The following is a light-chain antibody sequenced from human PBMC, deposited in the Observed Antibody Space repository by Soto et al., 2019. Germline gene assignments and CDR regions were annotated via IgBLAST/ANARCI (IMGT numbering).Light chain of an antibody. Sequence: QSVLTQPASVSGSPGQSITISCTGTSXDVGAYNYVSWYQQHPGKAPKLIIYEVSNRPSGVSNRFSGSKSGNTASLTISGLQAEDETDYYCSSSTSSSTYVFGTGTKVTVL. CDR1: SXDVGAYNY. V-gene: IGLV2-14*01. J-gene: IGLJ1*01. CDR2: EVS. CDR3: SSSTSSSTYV.